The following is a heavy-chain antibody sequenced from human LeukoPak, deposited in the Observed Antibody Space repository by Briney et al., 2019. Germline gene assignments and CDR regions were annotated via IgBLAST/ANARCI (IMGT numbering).Heavy chain of an antibody. Sequence: GRSLRLSCAASGFTFSSYGIHWVRQAPGKGLEWVAIISYDGSNKYYADSVKGRFTISRDNSKNTLYLQMNSPRAEDTAMYYCAKDGIVVSYFDYWGQGTLVTVSS. CDR1: GFTFSSYG. CDR3: AKDGIVVSYFDY. J-gene: IGHJ4*02. CDR2: ISYDGSNK. V-gene: IGHV3-30*18. D-gene: IGHD3-22*01.